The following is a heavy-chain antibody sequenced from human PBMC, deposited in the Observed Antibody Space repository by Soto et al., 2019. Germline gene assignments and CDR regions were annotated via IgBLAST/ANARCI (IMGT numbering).Heavy chain of an antibody. J-gene: IGHJ4*02. CDR3: ARVAPVRGYSYGFFFDY. CDR1: GGSISSYY. V-gene: IGHV4-59*01. D-gene: IGHD5-18*01. Sequence: SETLSLTCTVSGGSISSYYWSWIRQPPGKGLEWIGYIYYSGSTNYNPSLKSRVTVSVDTSKNQFSLKLSSVTAADTAVYYCARVAPVRGYSYGFFFDYWGQGTLVTVSS. CDR2: IYYSGST.